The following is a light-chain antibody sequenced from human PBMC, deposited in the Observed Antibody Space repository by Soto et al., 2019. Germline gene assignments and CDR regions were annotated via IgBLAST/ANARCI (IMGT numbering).Light chain of an antibody. CDR1: SSNIGAGYH. J-gene: IGLJ3*02. CDR2: GNN. CDR3: QSYDSSLSGSV. Sequence: QSVLTQPPSVSGAPGQRVTISCTGSSSNIGAGYHVHWYQQLPGTAPKLLIYGNNNRPSGVPDRFSVSKSGTSASLAITGLQAEDEADYFCQSYDSSLSGSVFGGGTKLTVL. V-gene: IGLV1-40*01.